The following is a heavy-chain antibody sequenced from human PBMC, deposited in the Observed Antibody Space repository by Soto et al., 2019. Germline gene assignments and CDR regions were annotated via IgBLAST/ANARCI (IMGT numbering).Heavy chain of an antibody. D-gene: IGHD4-17*01. CDR1: GGTFSSYT. V-gene: IGHV1-69*02. CDR3: ARADYYGDYEFDY. CDR2: IIPNLGIA. J-gene: IGHJ4*02. Sequence: QVQLVQSGAEVKKPGSSVKVSCKASGGTFSSYTISWVRQAPGQGLEWMGRIIPNLGIANYAQKFQGRVTITADKSTSTAYMELSSLRSEDTAVYYCARADYYGDYEFDYWGQGTLVTVSS.